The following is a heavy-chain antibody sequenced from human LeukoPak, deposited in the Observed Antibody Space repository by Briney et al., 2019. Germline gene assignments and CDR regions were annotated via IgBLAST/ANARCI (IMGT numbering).Heavy chain of an antibody. CDR3: ARLKGNYGDYGPRET. V-gene: IGHV1-69*04. Sequence: GASVKVSCKASGGTFSSYAISRVRQAPGQGLEWMGRIIPILGIANYAQKFQGRVTITADKSTSTAYMELSSLRSEDTAVYYCARLKGNYGDYGPRETWGQGTLVTVSS. J-gene: IGHJ4*02. D-gene: IGHD4-17*01. CDR1: GGTFSSYA. CDR2: IIPILGIA.